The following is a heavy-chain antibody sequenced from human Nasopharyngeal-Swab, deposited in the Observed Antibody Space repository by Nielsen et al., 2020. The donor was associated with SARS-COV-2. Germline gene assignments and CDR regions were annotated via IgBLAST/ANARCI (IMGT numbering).Heavy chain of an antibody. J-gene: IGHJ4*02. CDR3: ARDVEEWLVVPSLSFDH. V-gene: IGHV1-18*01. CDR1: GYTFTNHG. CDR2: ISIYNADR. Sequence: ASVKVSCKASGYTFTNHGISWLRQAPGQGLEWMGWISIYNADRNYAEKFQGRVSMTTDTSTTTAFMELTSLRSDDTAVYYCARDVEEWLVVPSLSFDHWGQGTLVTVSS. D-gene: IGHD5-18*01.